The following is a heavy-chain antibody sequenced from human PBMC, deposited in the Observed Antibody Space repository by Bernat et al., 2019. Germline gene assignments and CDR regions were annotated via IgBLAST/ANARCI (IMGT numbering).Heavy chain of an antibody. D-gene: IGHD3-10*01. CDR1: GFSLSTSGMC. CDR2: IDWDDDK. J-gene: IGHJ4*02. CDR3: ARIRRGVYGSGSYVFDY. V-gene: IGHV2-70*15. Sequence: QVTLWESGPALVKPTQTLTLTCTFSGFSLSTSGMCVSWLRQPPGKALEWLARIDWDDDKYYRTSLKTRLTISKDTSKNQVVLTMTNMDPVDTATYYCARIRRGVYGSGSYVFDYWGQGTLVTVSS.